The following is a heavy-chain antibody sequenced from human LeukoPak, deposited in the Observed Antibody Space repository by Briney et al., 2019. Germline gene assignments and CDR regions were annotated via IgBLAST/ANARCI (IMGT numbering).Heavy chain of an antibody. J-gene: IGHJ4*02. CDR1: GGTFSSYA. V-gene: IGHV1-69*13. CDR2: IIPIFGTA. Sequence: SVKVSCKASGGTFSSYAISWVRQAPGQGLEWMGGIIPIFGTANYAQKPQGRVTITADESTSTAYMELSSLRSEDTAVYYCARGGGYCSSTSCYAFDYWGQGTLVTVSS. CDR3: ARGGGYCSSTSCYAFDY. D-gene: IGHD2-2*01.